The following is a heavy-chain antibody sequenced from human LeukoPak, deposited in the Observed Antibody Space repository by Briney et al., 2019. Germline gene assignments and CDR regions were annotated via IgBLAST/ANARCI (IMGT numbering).Heavy chain of an antibody. J-gene: IGHJ6*03. CDR3: ARGPIRAAPLRGNRYYMDV. CDR1: GGTFSSYA. D-gene: IGHD4-23*01. V-gene: IGHV1-69*01. Sequence: SVKVSCKASGGTFSSYAISWVRQAPGQGLEWMGGIIPIFGTANYAQKFQGRVTITADESTSTAYMELSSLRSEDTAVYYCARGPIRAAPLRGNRYYMDVWGKGTTVTVSS. CDR2: IIPIFGTA.